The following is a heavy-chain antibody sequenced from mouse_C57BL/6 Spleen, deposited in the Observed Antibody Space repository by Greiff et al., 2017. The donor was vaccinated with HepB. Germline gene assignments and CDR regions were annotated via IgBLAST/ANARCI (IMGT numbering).Heavy chain of an antibody. D-gene: IGHD1-1*01. V-gene: IGHV5-6*02. CDR2: ISSGGSYT. CDR3: ARHGVLRYPSAMDY. Sequence: EVMLVESGGDLVKPGGSLKLSCAASGFTFSSYGMSWVRQTPDKRLEWVATISSGGSYTYYPDSVKGRFTISRDNAKNTLYLQMSSLKSEDTAMYYCARHGVLRYPSAMDYWGQGTSVTVSS. J-gene: IGHJ4*01. CDR1: GFTFSSYG.